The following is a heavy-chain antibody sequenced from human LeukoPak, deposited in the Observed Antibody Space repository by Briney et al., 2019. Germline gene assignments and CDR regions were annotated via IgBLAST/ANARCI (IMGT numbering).Heavy chain of an antibody. CDR3: ARLQYSGSYNDAFDF. Sequence: ASVKVSCKASGYAFITYDVNWVRQATGQGLEWMGWMNPNRGNTGYAQKFQGRVTMTRNTSISTAYMELSSLRSEDTAVYYCARLQYSGSYNDAFDFWGQGTMVTVSS. V-gene: IGHV1-8*01. CDR2: MNPNRGNT. D-gene: IGHD1-26*01. CDR1: GYAFITYD. J-gene: IGHJ3*01.